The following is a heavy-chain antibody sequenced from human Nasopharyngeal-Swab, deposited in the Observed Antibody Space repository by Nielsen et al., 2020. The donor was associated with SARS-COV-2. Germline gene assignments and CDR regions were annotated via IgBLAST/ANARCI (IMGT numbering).Heavy chain of an antibody. Sequence: SVKVSCKASGGTFSSYAISWVRQAPGQGLEWMGGIIPIFGTANYAQKFQGRVTITADESTSTAYMELSSLRSEDTAVYYCARVTAMAEGYHYGMDVWGQGTTVTVSS. CDR2: IIPIFGTA. CDR3: ARVTAMAEGYHYGMDV. CDR1: GGTFSSYA. V-gene: IGHV1-69*13. D-gene: IGHD5-18*01. J-gene: IGHJ6*02.